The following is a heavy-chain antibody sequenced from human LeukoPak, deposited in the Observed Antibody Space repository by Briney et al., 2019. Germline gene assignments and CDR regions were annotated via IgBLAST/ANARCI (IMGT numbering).Heavy chain of an antibody. D-gene: IGHD5-18*01. Sequence: SETLSLTCAVYGGSFSGYYWSWIRQPPGKGLEWIGEINHSGSTNYNPSLKSRVTISVDTSKNQFSLKLSSVTAADTAEYYCARRGYSYGYVGSNWFDPWGQGTLVTVSS. CDR2: INHSGST. V-gene: IGHV4-34*01. J-gene: IGHJ5*02. CDR3: ARRGYSYGYVGSNWFDP. CDR1: GGSFSGYY.